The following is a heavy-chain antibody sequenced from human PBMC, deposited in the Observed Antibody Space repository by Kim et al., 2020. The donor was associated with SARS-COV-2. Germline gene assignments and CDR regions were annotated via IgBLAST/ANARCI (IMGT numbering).Heavy chain of an antibody. Sequence: SETLSPTCTVSGGSVSSGSYYWSWIRQPPGKGLEWIGYIYYSGSTNYNPSLKSRVTISVDTSKNQFSLKLSSVTAADTAVYYCARDGYSSGWYPGAFDIWGRANMVSVS. CDR3: ARDGYSSGWYPGAFDI. D-gene: IGHD6-19*01. CDR1: GGSVSSGSYY. J-gene: IGHJ3*02. V-gene: IGHV4-61*01. CDR2: IYYSGST.